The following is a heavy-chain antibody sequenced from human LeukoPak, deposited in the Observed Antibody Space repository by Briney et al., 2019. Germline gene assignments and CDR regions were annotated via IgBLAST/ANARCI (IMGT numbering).Heavy chain of an antibody. J-gene: IGHJ4*02. CDR1: GFTFSSYG. CDR2: IQYDGSNK. Sequence: GGSLRLSCAASGFTFSSYGMHWVRQAPGKGLEWVAFIQYDGSNKYYADSVKGRFTISRDNSKNTLYLQMSSLRPEDTALYYCAKDGFWTSRTSYHGAHFFDHWGQGIQVTVSS. CDR3: AKDGFWTSRTSYHGAHFFDH. V-gene: IGHV3-30*02. D-gene: IGHD3/OR15-3a*01.